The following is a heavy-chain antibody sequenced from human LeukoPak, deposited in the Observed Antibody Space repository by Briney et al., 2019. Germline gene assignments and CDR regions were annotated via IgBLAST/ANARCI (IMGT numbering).Heavy chain of an antibody. CDR2: IYYSGST. J-gene: IGHJ4*02. CDR3: AREGGPAMVTFDY. D-gene: IGHD5-18*01. Sequence: SETLSLTCTVSGGSSSSYYWSWIRQPPGKGLEWIGYIYYSGSTNYNPSLKSRVTISVDTSKNQFSLKLSSVTAADTAVYYCAREGGPAMVTFDYWGQGTLVTVSS. V-gene: IGHV4-59*01. CDR1: GGSSSSYY.